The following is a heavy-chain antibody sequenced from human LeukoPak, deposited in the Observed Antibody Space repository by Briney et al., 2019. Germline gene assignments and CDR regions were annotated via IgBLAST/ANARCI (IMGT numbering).Heavy chain of an antibody. V-gene: IGHV3-30*03. Sequence: GGSLRLSCAASGFTLSSYGMHWVRQAPGKGLEWVAVISYDGSNKYYEDSVKGRFTISRDNSKNTLYLQMNSLRAEDTAVYYCARVKTAAGGDWFDPWGQGTLVTVSS. CDR1: GFTLSSYG. J-gene: IGHJ5*02. D-gene: IGHD6-13*01. CDR2: ISYDGSNK. CDR3: ARVKTAAGGDWFDP.